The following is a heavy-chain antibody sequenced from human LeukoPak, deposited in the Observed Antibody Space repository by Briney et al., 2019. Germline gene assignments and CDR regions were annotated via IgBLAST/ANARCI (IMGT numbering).Heavy chain of an antibody. CDR1: GFTFSSYS. D-gene: IGHD5-24*01. V-gene: IGHV3-21*01. J-gene: IGHJ5*02. Sequence: PGGSLRLSCAASGFTFSSYSMNWVRQAPGKGLEWVSSISSSSSYIYYADSVKGRFTISRDNAKNLLYLQMNSLRAEDTAVYYCARDGEMATIGWFDPWGQGTLVTVSS. CDR3: ARDGEMATIGWFDP. CDR2: ISSSSSYI.